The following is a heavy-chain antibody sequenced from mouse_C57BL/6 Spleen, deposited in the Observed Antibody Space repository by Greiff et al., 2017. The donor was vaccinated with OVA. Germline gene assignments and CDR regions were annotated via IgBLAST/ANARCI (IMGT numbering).Heavy chain of an antibody. V-gene: IGHV3-1*01. J-gene: IGHJ1*03. CDR3: ARWDGYYWYFDV. D-gene: IGHD2-3*01. Sequence: EVKVEESGPGMVKPSQSLSLTCTVTGYSITSGYDWHWIRHFPGNKLEWMGYISYSGSTNYNPSLKSRISITHDTSKNHFFLKLNSVTTEDTATYYCARWDGYYWYFDVWGTGTTVTVSS. CDR1: GYSITSGYD. CDR2: ISYSGST.